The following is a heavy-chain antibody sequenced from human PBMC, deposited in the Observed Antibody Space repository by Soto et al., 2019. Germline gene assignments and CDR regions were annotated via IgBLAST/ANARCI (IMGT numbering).Heavy chain of an antibody. V-gene: IGHV3-30-3*01. CDR3: ARAPNIVATISFFDY. D-gene: IGHD5-12*01. CDR2: ISYDGSNK. Sequence: GESLKISCAASGFTFSSYAMHWVRQAPGKGLEWVAVISYDGSNKYYADSVKGRFTISRDNSKNTLYLQMNSLRAEDTAVYYCARAPNIVATISFFDYWGQGTLVTVSS. CDR1: GFTFSSYA. J-gene: IGHJ4*02.